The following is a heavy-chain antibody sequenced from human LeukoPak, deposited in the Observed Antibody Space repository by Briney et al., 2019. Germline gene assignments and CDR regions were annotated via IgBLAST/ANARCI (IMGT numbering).Heavy chain of an antibody. V-gene: IGHV3-7*01. CDR3: ARGSSNIAARNNYFDP. J-gene: IGHJ5*02. CDR2: IKQDGSEK. Sequence: GGSLRLSCAASGFTFSSYWMSWVRQAPGKGLEWVANIKQDGSEKYYVDSVKGRFTISRDNAKNSLYLQMNSLRAEDTAVYYCARGSSNIAARNNYFDPWGQGTLVSVSS. D-gene: IGHD6-6*01. CDR1: GFTFSSYW.